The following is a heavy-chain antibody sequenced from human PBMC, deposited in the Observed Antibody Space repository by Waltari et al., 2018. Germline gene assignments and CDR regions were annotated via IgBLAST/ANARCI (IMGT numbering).Heavy chain of an antibody. J-gene: IGHJ6*03. Sequence: QVQLVQSGRGVVKPGGTLSLSCAASGFTFRRYGVHWVRQAPGKGLEGVAVISSDGIYKYYADSVKGRFTISRDNSKNTLYLQMNSLRAEDTALYYCAKDNSDTGYYMDVWGKGTTVAISS. CDR3: AKDNSDTGYYMDV. CDR2: ISSDGIYK. V-gene: IGHV3-30*18. D-gene: IGHD1-26*01. CDR1: GFTFRRYG.